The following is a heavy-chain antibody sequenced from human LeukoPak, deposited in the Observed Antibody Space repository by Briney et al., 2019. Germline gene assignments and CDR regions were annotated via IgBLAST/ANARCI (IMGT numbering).Heavy chain of an antibody. CDR3: AAEAAYYYDSRDAFDV. D-gene: IGHD3-22*01. Sequence: SVKVSCKASGYTFTGYYMHWVRQAPGQGLEWIGWIVVGSGNTNYAQKFQERVTITRDMSTSLVYMELSSLRSEDTAVYYCAAEAAYYYDSRDAFDVWGQGTMVTVSS. CDR2: IVVGSGNT. V-gene: IGHV1-58*02. J-gene: IGHJ3*01. CDR1: GYTFTGYY.